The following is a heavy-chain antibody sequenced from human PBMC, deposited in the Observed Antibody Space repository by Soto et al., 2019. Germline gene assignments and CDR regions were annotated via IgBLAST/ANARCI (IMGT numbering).Heavy chain of an antibody. CDR1: GFTFSSYA. CDR3: AKESRSRKVLAATTYYYYYMDV. Sequence: EVQLLESGGGLVQPGGSLRLSCAASGFTFSSYAMSWVRQAPGKGLEWVSAISGSGGSTYYADSVKGRFTISRDNSKNTLYLQMNSLRAEDTALYYCAKESRSRKVLAATTYYYYYMDVWGKGTTVTVSS. J-gene: IGHJ6*03. V-gene: IGHV3-23*01. CDR2: ISGSGGST. D-gene: IGHD2-15*01.